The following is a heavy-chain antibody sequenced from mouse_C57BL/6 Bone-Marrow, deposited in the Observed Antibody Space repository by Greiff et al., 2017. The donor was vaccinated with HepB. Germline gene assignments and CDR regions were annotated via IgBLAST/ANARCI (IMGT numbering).Heavy chain of an antibody. D-gene: IGHD1-1*01. Sequence: QVQLKQPGAELVKPGASVKLSCKASGYTFTSYWMHWVKQRPGQGLEWIGMIHPNSGITNYNEKFKSKATLTVDKSSSTAYMQLSSLTSEDSAVYYCARGFDYYGSSVYAMDYWGQGTSVTVSS. CDR3: ARGFDYYGSSVYAMDY. CDR1: GYTFTSYW. J-gene: IGHJ4*01. V-gene: IGHV1-64*01. CDR2: IHPNSGIT.